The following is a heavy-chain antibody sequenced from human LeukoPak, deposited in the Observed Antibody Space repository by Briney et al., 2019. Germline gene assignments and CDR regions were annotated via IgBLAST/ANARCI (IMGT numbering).Heavy chain of an antibody. Sequence: PGGSLRLSCAASGFTFSSYAMHWVRQAPGKGLEWGAVISYDVGSKYYADSVKGRFTISRDNFKNTLYLQMNSLRAEDTAVYYCARPHWIDILVVVAADDAFDIWGQGKMVTVSS. CDR3: ARPHWIDILVVVAADDAFDI. J-gene: IGHJ3*02. D-gene: IGHD2-15*01. CDR1: GFTFSSYA. V-gene: IGHV3-30-3*01. CDR2: ISYDVGSK.